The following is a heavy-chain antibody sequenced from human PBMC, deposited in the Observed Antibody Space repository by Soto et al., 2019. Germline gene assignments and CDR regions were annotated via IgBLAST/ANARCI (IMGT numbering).Heavy chain of an antibody. D-gene: IGHD2-15*01. V-gene: IGHV4-59*01. Sequence: LSLTCSVSAGSISNYHWSWIRQPPGKGLEWIGYIFYTGKTNYNPSLKSRVTISLDTSKNQFSLRLDSVTAADTAVYYCARVLEVAGGFDPWGQGTLVTVSS. CDR3: ARVLEVAGGFDP. CDR2: IFYTGKT. CDR1: AGSISNYH. J-gene: IGHJ5*02.